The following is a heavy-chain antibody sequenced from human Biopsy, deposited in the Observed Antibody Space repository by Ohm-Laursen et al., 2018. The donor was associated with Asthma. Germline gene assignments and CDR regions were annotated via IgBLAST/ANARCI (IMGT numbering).Heavy chain of an antibody. CDR3: ARGKTWGRSYYFDY. V-gene: IGHV3-30-3*01. J-gene: IGHJ4*02. CDR1: GFTFHNYV. Sequence: RSLRLSCSASGFTFHNYVMHWVRQAPGKGLEWVAVIFFDGSNKYYADSVKGRFTISRDNSKDTLYLQVNSLRGDDTAVYYCARGKTWGRSYYFDYWGQGTLVTVSS. CDR2: IFFDGSNK. D-gene: IGHD6-6*01.